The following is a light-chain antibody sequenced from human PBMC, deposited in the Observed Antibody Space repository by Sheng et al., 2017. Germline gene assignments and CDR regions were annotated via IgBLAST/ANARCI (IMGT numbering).Light chain of an antibody. CDR2: AGG. CDR1: QGIRND. V-gene: IGKV1-17*01. CDR3: LQLYAYPWT. Sequence: DIQMTQSPSSLSASVGDRVAITCRASQGIRNDLGWYQQIPGKAPKRLIYAGGTLESGVPSRFSGSGYGTEFTLTISSLQPEDFATYYCLQLYAYPWTFGQGTQVEMK. J-gene: IGKJ1*01.